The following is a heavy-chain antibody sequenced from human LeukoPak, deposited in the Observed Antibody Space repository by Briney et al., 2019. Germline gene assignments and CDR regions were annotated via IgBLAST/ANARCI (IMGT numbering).Heavy chain of an antibody. V-gene: IGHV3-15*01. CDR1: GFSISIAW. J-gene: IGHJ3*01. D-gene: IGHD3-22*01. Sequence: GGSLRLSCAASGFSISIAWMSWVRQAPGKGLEWVGRIKSKGDGETRDYAAPVKDRFIISRDDSKNMLYLQMNSLKTEDTAIYYCAAAGEWLSNAFNLWGQGTMVTVSA. CDR3: AAAGEWLSNAFNL. CDR2: IKSKGDGETR.